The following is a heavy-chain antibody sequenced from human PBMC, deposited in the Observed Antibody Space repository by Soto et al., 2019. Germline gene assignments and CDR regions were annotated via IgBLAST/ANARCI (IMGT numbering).Heavy chain of an antibody. Sequence: EVQLLESGGGLVQPGGSLRLSCVASGFSFGTYAMTWVRQVPGKGLEWVSTISGGIGSTFYADFVKGRFTISRDISTKMLFLHMKGLRGEDTGTYYCAKGAAGYFVYWGRGTLVTFSS. CDR1: GFSFGTYA. CDR3: AKGAAGYFVY. J-gene: IGHJ4*02. V-gene: IGHV3-23*01. D-gene: IGHD1-26*01. CDR2: ISGGIGST.